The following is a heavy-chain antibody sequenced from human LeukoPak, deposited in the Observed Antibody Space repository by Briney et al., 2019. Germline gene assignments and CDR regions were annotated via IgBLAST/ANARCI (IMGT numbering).Heavy chain of an antibody. CDR2: IIPIFGTA. Sequence: SVKVSCKASGGTFSSYAISWVRQAPGQGLEWMGGIIPIFGTANYAQKFQGRVTITADESTSTAYMELSSLRSEDTAVYYCARARFDPVAVIAPSHFDYWGQGTLVTVSS. CDR3: ARARFDPVAVIAPSHFDY. CDR1: GGTFSSYA. J-gene: IGHJ4*02. D-gene: IGHD2-21*01. V-gene: IGHV1-69*13.